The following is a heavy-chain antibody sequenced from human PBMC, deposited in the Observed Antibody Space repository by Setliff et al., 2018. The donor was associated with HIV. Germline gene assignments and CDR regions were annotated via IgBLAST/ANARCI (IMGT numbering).Heavy chain of an antibody. D-gene: IGHD4-17*01. CDR2: IYYSGTT. CDR3: ARHSLGNIGDYIRIGAIDI. J-gene: IGHJ3*02. CDR1: GGSISSRNYY. V-gene: IGHV4-39*01. Sequence: SETLSLTCTVSGGSISSRNYYWAWIRQPPGKGLEWIGTIYYSGTTHYNPSLNRRVIISVDTSKNQFSLRLDSVTAADTAVYYCARHSLGNIGDYIRIGAIDIWGQGTMVTVSS.